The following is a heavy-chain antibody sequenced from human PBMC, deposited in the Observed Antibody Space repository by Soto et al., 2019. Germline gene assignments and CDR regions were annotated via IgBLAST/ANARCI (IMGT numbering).Heavy chain of an antibody. CDR3: ARGPGGPDGPGDY. V-gene: IGHV1-3*01. Sequence: QVQLVQSGAEVKKPGASVKVSCKASGYTFTSYAMHWVRQAPGQRLEWMGWINAGNGNTKYSQKFQGRVTITRDTSASTAXMXXXXLRSEDTAVYYCARGPGGPDGPGDYWGQGTLVTVSS. CDR2: INAGNGNT. CDR1: GYTFTSYA. D-gene: IGHD2-15*01. J-gene: IGHJ4*02.